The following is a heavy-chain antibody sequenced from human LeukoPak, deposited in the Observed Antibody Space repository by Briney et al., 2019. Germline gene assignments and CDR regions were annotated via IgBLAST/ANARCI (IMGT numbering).Heavy chain of an antibody. D-gene: IGHD3-22*01. V-gene: IGHV4-31*11. CDR2: IYYSGST. CDR1: GGSFSGYY. J-gene: IGHJ4*02. CDR3: ARDDSSGIDY. Sequence: PSETLSLTCAVYGGSFSGYYWSWIRQHPGKGLEWIGYIYYSGSTYYNPSLKSRVTISVDTSKNQFSLKLSSVTAADTAVYYCARDDSSGIDYWGQGTLVTVSS.